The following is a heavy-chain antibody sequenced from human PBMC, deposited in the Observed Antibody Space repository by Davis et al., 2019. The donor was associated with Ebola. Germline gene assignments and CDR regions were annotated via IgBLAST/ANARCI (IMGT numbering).Heavy chain of an antibody. J-gene: IGHJ4*02. D-gene: IGHD6-19*01. CDR3: ARGCGSSGWYPTYYFDY. CDR2: IYYSGST. V-gene: IGHV4-39*01. CDR1: GGSISSSSYY. Sequence: PSETLSLTCTVSGGSISSSSYYWGWIRQPPGKGLEWIGSIYYSGSTYYNPSLKSRVTISVDTSKNQFSLKLSSVTAADTAVYYCARGCGSSGWYPTYYFDYWGQGTLVTVSS.